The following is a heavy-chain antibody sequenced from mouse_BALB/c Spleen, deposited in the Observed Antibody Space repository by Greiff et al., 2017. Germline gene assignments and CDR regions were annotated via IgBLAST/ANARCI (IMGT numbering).Heavy chain of an antibody. Sequence: QVQLKESGPELVRPGVSVKISCKGSGYTFTDYAMHWVKQSHAKSLEWIGVISTYYGNTNYNQKFKGKATMTVDKSSSTAYMELARLTSEDSAIYYCARGGKVDAMDYWGQGTSVTVSS. CDR2: ISTYYGNT. CDR3: ARGGKVDAMDY. J-gene: IGHJ4*01. D-gene: IGHD1-1*02. V-gene: IGHV1-67*01. CDR1: GYTFTDYA.